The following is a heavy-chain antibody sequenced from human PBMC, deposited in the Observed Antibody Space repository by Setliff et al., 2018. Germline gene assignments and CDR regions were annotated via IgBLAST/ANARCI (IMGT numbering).Heavy chain of an antibody. CDR2: IHYSGTT. D-gene: IGHD6-6*01. CDR1: GVSINSLNW. Sequence: SETLSLTCAVSGVSINSLNWWTWVRQSPGKGLEWIGRIHYSGTTYYNPSLKSRVTISIDTSNNQFSLKVTSVTAADAAVYYCARARNVAARLFDSWGQGTRVTVSS. V-gene: IGHV4-4*02. J-gene: IGHJ4*02. CDR3: ARARNVAARLFDS.